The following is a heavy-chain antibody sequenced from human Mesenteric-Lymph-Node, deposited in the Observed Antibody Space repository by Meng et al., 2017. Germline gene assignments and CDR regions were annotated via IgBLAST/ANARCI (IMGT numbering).Heavy chain of an antibody. D-gene: IGHD6-19*01. Sequence: SETLSLTCAVSGYSISSGYYWGWIRQPPGKGLEWIGNIYRDGTTYYNPSLKGRLTVSLDTSKNQFSLIVRSVTAADTAVYYCARRWNDYFSGWSTFDYWGQGMLVTVSS. V-gene: IGHV4-38-2*01. CDR2: IYRDGTT. CDR1: GYSISSGYY. CDR3: ARRWNDYFSGWSTFDY. J-gene: IGHJ4*02.